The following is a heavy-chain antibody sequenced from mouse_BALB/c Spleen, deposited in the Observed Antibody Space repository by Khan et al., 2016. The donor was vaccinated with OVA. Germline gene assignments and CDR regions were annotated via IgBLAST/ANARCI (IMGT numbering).Heavy chain of an antibody. D-gene: IGHD1-1*01. CDR1: GYSFTGYF. CDR2: INPHIGET. J-gene: IGHJ2*01. Sequence: VQLKQSGPELVKPGASVKISCTASGYSFTGYFMNWVMQSHGKSLEWIGRINPHIGETFYNQTFKGKATLTVDESSNTAHLELRSLASEDSAVYYCARSYRSDFDYWGQGTTLTVSS. V-gene: IGHV1-20*02. CDR3: ARSYRSDFDY.